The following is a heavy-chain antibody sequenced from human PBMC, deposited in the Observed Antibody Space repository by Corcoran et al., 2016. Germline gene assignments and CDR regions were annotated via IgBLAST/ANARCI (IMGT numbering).Heavy chain of an antibody. CDR3: ARSSSPYYDMLTGYYPYNWFDP. D-gene: IGHD3-9*01. CDR2: IYPGDSDT. V-gene: IGHV5-51*01. J-gene: IGHJ5*02. CDR1: GYSFTSYW. Sequence: EVQLVQSGAEVKKPGESLKISCKGSGYSFTSYWIGWVRQMPGKGLEWMGIIYPGDSDTRYSPSFQGQVTISADKSISTAYLQWSSLKASDTAMYYCARSSSPYYDMLTGYYPYNWFDPWGQGTLVTVSS.